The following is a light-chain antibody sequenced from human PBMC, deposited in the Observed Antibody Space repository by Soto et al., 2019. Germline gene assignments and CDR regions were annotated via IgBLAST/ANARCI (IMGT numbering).Light chain of an antibody. V-gene: IGLV2-14*01. J-gene: IGLJ1*01. CDR3: NSYTSKSTGV. Sequence: QSALTQPASVSGSPGQSITISCTGTSSDVGGNNYVSWYQQHPGKAPKLIIYEVSNRPSGVSNRFSGSKSGNTAYLTLSALPAEDEGDSYCNSYTSKSTGVFGTGTKLIVL. CDR2: EVS. CDR1: SSDVGGNNY.